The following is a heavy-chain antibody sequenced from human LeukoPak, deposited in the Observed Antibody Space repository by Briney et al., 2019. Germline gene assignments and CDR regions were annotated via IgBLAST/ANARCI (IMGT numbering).Heavy chain of an antibody. CDR2: ISSSGSTI. CDR3: ARDPILLRFDY. V-gene: IGHV3-48*03. Sequence: GGSLKLSCAASGFTFSGSAMHWVRQAPGKGLEWVSYISSSGSTIYYADSVKGRFTISRDNAKNSLYLQMNSLRAEDTAVYYCARDPILLRFDYWGQGTLVTVSS. CDR1: GFTFSGSA. D-gene: IGHD5-18*01. J-gene: IGHJ4*02.